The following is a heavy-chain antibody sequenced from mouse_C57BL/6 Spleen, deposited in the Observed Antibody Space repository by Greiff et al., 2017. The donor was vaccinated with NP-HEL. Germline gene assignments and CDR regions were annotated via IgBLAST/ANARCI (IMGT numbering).Heavy chain of an antibody. CDR2: IYPGDGDT. CDR3: ARCSGYFDY. D-gene: IGHD1-1*01. J-gene: IGHJ2*01. V-gene: IGHV1-82*01. CDR1: GYAFSSSW. Sequence: VQLQQSGPELVKPGASVKISCKASGYAFSSSWMNWVKQRPGKGLEWIGRIYPGDGDTNYNGKFKGKATLTADKSSSTAYMQLSSLTSEDSAVYFCARCSGYFDYWGQGTTLTVSS.